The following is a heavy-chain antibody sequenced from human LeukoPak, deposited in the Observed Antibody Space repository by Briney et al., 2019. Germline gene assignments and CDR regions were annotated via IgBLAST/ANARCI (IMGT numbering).Heavy chain of an antibody. D-gene: IGHD3-9*01. J-gene: IGHJ4*02. CDR3: ARQTTINRYFDWLFYAYFDY. V-gene: IGHV4-39*07. CDR2: VSYSGTV. Sequence: SETLSLTCTVSGASISSDDYYWGWIRQSPGKGLEWIASVSYSGTVYYNPSLESRVTISVDTSKNQFSLKVNSVTAADTALYYCARQTTINRYFDWLFYAYFDYWGQGTLVTVSS. CDR1: GASISSDDYY.